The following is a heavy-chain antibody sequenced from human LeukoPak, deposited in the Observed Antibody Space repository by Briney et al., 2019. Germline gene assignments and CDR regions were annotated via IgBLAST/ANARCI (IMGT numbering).Heavy chain of an antibody. CDR3: ARGIQDYFYRRDV. J-gene: IGHJ6*02. V-gene: IGHV3-11*05. Sequence: GGSLRLSCVAPVFTFRVYYMSWIRQAPGRGLERVSGMSRTSSNTKNADCVKGRFTISRDNGMNSLYLHMNSPRAEDTDGYYCARGIQDYFYRRDVWGQGTTVTVSS. CDR1: VFTFRVYY. CDR2: MSRTSSNT.